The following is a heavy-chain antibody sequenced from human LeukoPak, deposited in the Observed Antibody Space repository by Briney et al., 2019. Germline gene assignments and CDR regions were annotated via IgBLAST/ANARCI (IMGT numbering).Heavy chain of an antibody. Sequence: GGSLRLSCAASGFIFSSYSMNWVRQAPGKGLEWVSSISSSSSYIYYADSVKGRFTISRDNAKNSLYLQMNSLRAEDTAVYYCARVNIVVVPAAITDYYYYMDVWGKGTTVTVSS. D-gene: IGHD2-2*01. CDR1: GFIFSSYS. J-gene: IGHJ6*03. CDR3: ARVNIVVVPAAITDYYYYMDV. V-gene: IGHV3-21*01. CDR2: ISSSSSYI.